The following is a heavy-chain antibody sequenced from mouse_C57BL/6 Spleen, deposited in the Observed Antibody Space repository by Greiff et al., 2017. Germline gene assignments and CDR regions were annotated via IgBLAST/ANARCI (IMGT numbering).Heavy chain of an antibody. V-gene: IGHV1-26*01. CDR2: INPNNGGT. D-gene: IGHD1-1*01. CDR1: GYTFTDYY. J-gene: IGHJ2*01. Sequence: EVQLQQSGPELVKPGASVKISCKASGYTFTDYYMNWVKQSHGKSLEWIGDINPNNGGTSYNQKFKGKATLTVDKSSSTAYMELRSLTSEDSAVYYCARRGNYYGSSYGDFDYWGQGTTLTVSS. CDR3: ARRGNYYGSSYGDFDY.